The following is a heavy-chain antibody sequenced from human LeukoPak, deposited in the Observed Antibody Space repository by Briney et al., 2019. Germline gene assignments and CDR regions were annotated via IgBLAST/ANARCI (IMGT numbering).Heavy chain of an antibody. D-gene: IGHD6-19*01. CDR3: AKDLALAGTGGGFDV. CDR2: ISADDKA. CDR1: GFTFTTYA. Sequence: GGSLRLSCAASGFTFTTYAIIWVRQAPGKGLEWVSGISADDKAYYADSVKGRFTISRDNSKNTVSLQMSSLRAEDTALYYCAKDLALAGTGGGFDVWGQGTRVAVSS. J-gene: IGHJ3*01. V-gene: IGHV3-23*01.